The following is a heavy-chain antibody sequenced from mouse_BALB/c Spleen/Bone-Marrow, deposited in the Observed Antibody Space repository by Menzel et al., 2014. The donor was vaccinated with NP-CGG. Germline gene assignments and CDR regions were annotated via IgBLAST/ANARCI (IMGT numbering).Heavy chain of an antibody. CDR1: GFNIKDTY. J-gene: IGHJ4*01. CDR2: IDPANGNT. V-gene: IGHV14-3*02. D-gene: IGHD2-4*01. CDR3: ARGYYDYVYAMDY. Sequence: QLVESGAELVKPGASVKLSCTASGFNIKDTYMHWVKQRPEQGLEWIGRIDPANGNTKYDPKFQGKASITADTSSNTDYLQLTSLTSEDTAVYYCARGYYDYVYAMDYWGQGTSVTVSS.